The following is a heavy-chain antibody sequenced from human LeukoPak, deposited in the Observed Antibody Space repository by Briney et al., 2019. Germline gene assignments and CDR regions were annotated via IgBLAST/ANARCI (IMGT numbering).Heavy chain of an antibody. V-gene: IGHV4-59*01. CDR3: ARVSSSWYQDWYFDL. Sequence: SETLSLTCTVSGGSISDYYWSWIRQPPGRGLEWIGYSGNTNYNPSLKSRVIISVDTSKNQFSLKLSPVTAADTAVYYCARVSSSWYQDWYFDLWGRGTLVTVSS. J-gene: IGHJ2*01. D-gene: IGHD6-13*01. CDR1: GGSISDYY. CDR2: YSGNT.